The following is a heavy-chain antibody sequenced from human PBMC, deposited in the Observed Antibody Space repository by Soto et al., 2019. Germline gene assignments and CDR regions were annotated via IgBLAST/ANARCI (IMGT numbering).Heavy chain of an antibody. J-gene: IGHJ6*02. CDR1: GYTFTSYG. V-gene: IGHV1-3*01. Sequence: ASVKVSCKASGYTFTSYGIHWVRQAPGQRLEWTGWINAGNGNTKYSEKFQGRVTITRDTSASTAYLELSSLRSEDTAVYYCAREGDSSGWYSDNYYYYGMDVWGQGTTVTRLL. D-gene: IGHD6-19*01. CDR2: INAGNGNT. CDR3: AREGDSSGWYSDNYYYYGMDV.